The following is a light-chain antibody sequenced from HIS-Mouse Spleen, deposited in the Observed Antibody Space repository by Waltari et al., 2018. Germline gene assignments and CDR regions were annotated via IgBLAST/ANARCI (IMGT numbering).Light chain of an antibody. V-gene: IGKV1-9*01. CDR3: QQHNSYPPT. J-gene: IGKJ1*01. CDR1: QGISSY. Sequence: DNQFTQSPSFLSASVGGRVTITCRASQGISSYLAWYQQKPGKAPKLLIYSASTLQSGVPSRFSGSGSGTEFTLTISSLQPEDFATYYCQQHNSYPPTFGQGTKVEIK. CDR2: SAS.